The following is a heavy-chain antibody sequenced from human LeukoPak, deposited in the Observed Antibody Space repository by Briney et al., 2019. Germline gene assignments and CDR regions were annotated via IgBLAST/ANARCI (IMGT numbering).Heavy chain of an antibody. Sequence: GRSLRLSCAASGFTFKNHGMHWVRQAPGKGLEWVAIIWYDGSNKYYADSVKGRFTISRDNSKNTLYLQINSLRAEDTAVYYCAKDIAARYLDYWGQGTLVTVSS. J-gene: IGHJ4*02. CDR3: AKDIAARYLDY. CDR2: IWYDGSNK. CDR1: GFTFKNHG. V-gene: IGHV3-33*06. D-gene: IGHD6-6*01.